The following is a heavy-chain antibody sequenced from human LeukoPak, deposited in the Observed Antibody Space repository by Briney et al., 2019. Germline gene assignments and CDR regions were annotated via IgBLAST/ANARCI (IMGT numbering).Heavy chain of an antibody. V-gene: IGHV3-21*01. CDR3: ARRRYSGSSQHFDY. Sequence: GGSLRLSCAASGFTFSSYGMNWVRQAPGKGLEWVSSISDSSSYIYYADSVKGRFTISRDNAKNSLYLQMNSLRAEDTAVYYCARRRYSGSSQHFDYWGQGTLVTVSS. CDR1: GFTFSSYG. J-gene: IGHJ4*02. D-gene: IGHD1-26*01. CDR2: ISDSSSYI.